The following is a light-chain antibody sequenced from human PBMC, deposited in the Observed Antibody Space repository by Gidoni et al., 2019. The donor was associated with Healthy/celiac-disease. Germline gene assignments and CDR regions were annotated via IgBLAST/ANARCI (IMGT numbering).Light chain of an antibody. V-gene: IGKV3-20*01. CDR1: QSVSSSY. CDR2: GAS. CDR3: QQYGSSPYT. J-gene: IGKJ2*01. Sequence: DIVLLLSPAPLSLSPGERATPSCRASQSVSSSYLAWYQQKPGQAPRLLIYGASSRATGIPDRFSGSGSGTDFTLTISRLEPEDFAVYYCQQYGSSPYTFGQGTKLEIK.